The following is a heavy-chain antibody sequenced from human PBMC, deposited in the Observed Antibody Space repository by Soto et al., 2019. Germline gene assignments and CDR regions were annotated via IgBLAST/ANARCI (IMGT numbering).Heavy chain of an antibody. CDR3: ARGVYYDSRCYYFFF. D-gene: IGHD3-22*01. CDR1: GGTFSRYA. V-gene: IGHV1-69*01. CDR2: IVPMFGTA. J-gene: IGHJ4*02. Sequence: QVQLVQAGAEVKTPGSSVKVSCKASGGTFSRYALSWVRQAPGHGPEWMGGIVPMFGTANYAQKFQGRVTITADESTSTDYMQLSSLRSEDTAVYYCARGVYYDSRCYYFFFWGQGTLGTVSS.